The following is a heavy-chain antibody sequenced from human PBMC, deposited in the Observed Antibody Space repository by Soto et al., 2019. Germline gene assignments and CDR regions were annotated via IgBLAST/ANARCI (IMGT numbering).Heavy chain of an antibody. CDR2: INHSGST. CDR3: ASLSPIFGVDV. V-gene: IGHV4-34*01. Sequence: QVQLQQWGAGLLKPSETLSLTCAVYGGSFSGYYWSWIRQPPGKGLEWIGEINHSGSTNYNPSLKRLATISVDTSKNQFALKLSSVTAADTAVYYCASLSPIFGVDVWGQGTTVTVSS. CDR1: GGSFSGYY. J-gene: IGHJ6*02. D-gene: IGHD3-3*01.